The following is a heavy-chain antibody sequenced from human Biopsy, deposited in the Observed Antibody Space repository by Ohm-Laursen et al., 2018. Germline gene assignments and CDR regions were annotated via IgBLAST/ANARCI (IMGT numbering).Heavy chain of an antibody. D-gene: IGHD3-3*01. CDR2: INHSGST. CDR1: GGSFSGTY. J-gene: IGHJ4*02. CDR3: ARGEYYAYWSGARKLNYVDY. V-gene: IGHV4-34*01. Sequence: PGTLSLTWAVSGGSFSGTYWSWIRQTPGKGLEWIGEINHSGSTKYNPSFESRVTISVDTSKNQFSLNLFSVTAADAARYFCARGEYYAYWSGARKLNYVDYWGQGTLVIVSS.